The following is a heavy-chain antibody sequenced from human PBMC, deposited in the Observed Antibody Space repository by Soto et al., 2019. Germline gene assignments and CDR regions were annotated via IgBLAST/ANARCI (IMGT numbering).Heavy chain of an antibody. V-gene: IGHV3-23*01. CDR1: GFTFSSCA. J-gene: IGHJ4*02. CDR3: AKESYNRRTDIDY. Sequence: EVQVLESGGGLVQPGGSLRLSCAASGFTFSSCAMSWVRQAPGKGLEWVSGIGGNGDDTEYTDSVKGRFTISRDNSKNTLYLQMNSLRAEDTALYYCAKESYNRRTDIDYWCQGTLVTVSS. D-gene: IGHD3-10*01. CDR2: IGGNGDDT.